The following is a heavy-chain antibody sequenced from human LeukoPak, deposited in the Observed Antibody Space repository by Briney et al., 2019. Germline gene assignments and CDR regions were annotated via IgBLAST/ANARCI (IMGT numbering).Heavy chain of an antibody. V-gene: IGHV3-30-3*01. Sequence: GRSLRLSCAASGFTFSSYAMHWVRQAPGKGLEWVAVISYDGSNKYYADSVKGRFTISRDNSKNTLYLQMNSLRAEDTAVYYCAREHYGSGSYYYWGQGTLVTVSS. D-gene: IGHD3-10*01. CDR1: GFTFSSYA. CDR3: AREHYGSGSYYY. J-gene: IGHJ4*02. CDR2: ISYDGSNK.